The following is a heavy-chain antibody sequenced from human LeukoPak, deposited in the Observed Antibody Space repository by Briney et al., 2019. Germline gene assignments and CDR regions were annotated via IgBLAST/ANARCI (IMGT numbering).Heavy chain of an antibody. CDR1: GGSISSGDYY. CDR3: ARVTGGITIFGVAPEWFDP. CDR2: IYYSGST. D-gene: IGHD3-3*01. J-gene: IGHJ5*02. Sequence: SETLSLTCTVSGGSISSGDYYWSWIRQPPGKGLEWIGYIYYSGSTNYNPSLKSRVTISVDTSKNQFSLKLSSVTAADTAVYYCARVTGGITIFGVAPEWFDPWGQGTLVTVSS. V-gene: IGHV4-61*08.